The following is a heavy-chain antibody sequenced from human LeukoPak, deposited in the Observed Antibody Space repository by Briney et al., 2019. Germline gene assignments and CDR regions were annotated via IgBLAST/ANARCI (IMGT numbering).Heavy chain of an antibody. D-gene: IGHD3-3*01. V-gene: IGHV4-34*01. Sequence: PSETLSLTCAVYGGSFSGYYWSWIRQPPGKGLEWIGEINHSGSTNHSPSLKSRVTISVDTSKNQFSLKLTSVTAAGTAVYYCASSTIFGVVANWFDPWGQGTLVTVSS. CDR1: GGSFSGYY. CDR2: INHSGST. J-gene: IGHJ5*02. CDR3: ASSTIFGVVANWFDP.